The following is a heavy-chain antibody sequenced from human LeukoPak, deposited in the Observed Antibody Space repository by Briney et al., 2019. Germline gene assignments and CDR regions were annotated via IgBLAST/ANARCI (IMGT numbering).Heavy chain of an antibody. J-gene: IGHJ4*02. Sequence: GRSLRLSCTASGFTFGDYAMSWVRQAPGKGLEWVGFIRSKAYGGTTEYAASVKGRFTISRDDPKSIAYLQMNSLKTEDTAVYYCTRVGLMVREVSDYWGQGTLVTVSS. D-gene: IGHD3-10*01. CDR3: TRVGLMVREVSDY. CDR2: IRSKAYGGTT. CDR1: GFTFGDYA. V-gene: IGHV3-49*04.